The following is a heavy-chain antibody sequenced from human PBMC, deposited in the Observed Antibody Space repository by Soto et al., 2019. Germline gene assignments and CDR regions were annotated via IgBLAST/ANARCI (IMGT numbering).Heavy chain of an antibody. V-gene: IGHV5-51*01. D-gene: IGHD1-26*01. CDR1: GFSFTLYW. Sequence: ESLRISYKASGFSFTLYWIAWVRQMPGKGLEWMGVIFPDDSDTRYSPSFQGQVTISADKSISTAYLQWSSLKASDTAMYYCAKNQGVELVPLATVDWFDPWGQGSVVTVSS. CDR2: IFPDDSDT. J-gene: IGHJ5*02. CDR3: AKNQGVELVPLATVDWFDP.